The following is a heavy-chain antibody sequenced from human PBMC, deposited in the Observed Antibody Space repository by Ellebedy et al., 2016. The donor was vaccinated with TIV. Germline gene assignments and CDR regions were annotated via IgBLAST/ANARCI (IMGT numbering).Heavy chain of an antibody. V-gene: IGHV3-66*01. Sequence: PGGSLRLSCAASGFTVSGDYMSWVRQAPAKGLEWVSVIYSADTTYYADSVKGRFTISRDNAKNSQYLQMNSLRAEDTAVYYCVRDTYYYGSGTYYKGFDYWGQGTLVTVSS. D-gene: IGHD3-10*01. CDR3: VRDTYYYGSGTYYKGFDY. CDR1: GFTVSGDY. J-gene: IGHJ4*02. CDR2: IYSADTT.